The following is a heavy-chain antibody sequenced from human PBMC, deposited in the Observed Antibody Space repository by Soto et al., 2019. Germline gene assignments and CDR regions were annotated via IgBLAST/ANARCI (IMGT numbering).Heavy chain of an antibody. J-gene: IGHJ4*02. V-gene: IGHV3-23*01. CDR2: IIGSNSVT. D-gene: IGHD2-2*01. CDR1: GFTFSTYT. CDR3: YSYANDMLFVYAADY. Sequence: GGSLRLSCAASGFTFSTYTMNWVRQAPGKGLEWVSAIIGSNSVTFYADSVKGRFTISRDNSNNMLFLQMNSLRAEDTAVYYFYSYANDMLFVYAADYWGQGTLVSVSS.